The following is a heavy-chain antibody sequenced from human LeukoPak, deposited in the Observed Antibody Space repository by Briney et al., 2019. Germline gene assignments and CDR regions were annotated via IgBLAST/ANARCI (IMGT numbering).Heavy chain of an antibody. D-gene: IGHD3-22*01. CDR2: IKPDGSQK. CDR1: GLTFSMYW. CDR3: AKGGDDSSGFVLGY. Sequence: GGSLRLSCAASGLTFSMYWMSWVRQAPGKGLEWVANIKPDGSQKYYADSVKGRFTISRDNSKNTLYLQMNSLRAEDTAVYYCAKGGDDSSGFVLGYWGQGTLVTVSS. J-gene: IGHJ4*02. V-gene: IGHV3-7*01.